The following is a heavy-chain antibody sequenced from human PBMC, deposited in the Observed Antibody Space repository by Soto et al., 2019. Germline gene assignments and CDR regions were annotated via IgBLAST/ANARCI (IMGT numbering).Heavy chain of an antibody. CDR3: ARVATRLQSIEVLEY. D-gene: IGHD2-21*02. V-gene: IGHV3-30*03. CDR1: GFIFRDYL. J-gene: IGHJ4*02. Sequence: QVHLVESGGGVVQPGTSLRLSCKASGFIFRDYLIHWVRQAPGKGLEWLAVLSFDGTAEYYADSTRGRFTISRDIPKSTTYLVINNVRREDTAMYYCARVATRLQSIEVLEYWGQGTLFTVPS. CDR2: LSFDGTAE.